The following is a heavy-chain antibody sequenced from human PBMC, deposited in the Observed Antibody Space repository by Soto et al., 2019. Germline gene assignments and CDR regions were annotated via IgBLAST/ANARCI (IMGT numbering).Heavy chain of an antibody. Sequence: SVKVSCKASGITFISSAVQWVRQARGQRLEWIGWIALGSGSTNYAQKFQERVTITRDMSTNTAYMELSSLRSEDTAMYYCARSSGGNFGIIIEGTNWFAPWGQGTLVTVSS. D-gene: IGHD1-26*01. CDR1: GITFISSA. CDR3: ARSSGGNFGIIIEGTNWFAP. J-gene: IGHJ5*02. CDR2: IALGSGST. V-gene: IGHV1-58*01.